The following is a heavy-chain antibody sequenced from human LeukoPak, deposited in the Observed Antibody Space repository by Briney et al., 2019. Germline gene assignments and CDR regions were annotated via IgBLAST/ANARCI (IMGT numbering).Heavy chain of an antibody. V-gene: IGHV3-30-3*01. D-gene: IGHD5-12*01. CDR2: ISYDGSNK. CDR1: GFTFSSYA. CDR3: ARGYDFRGYFDY. J-gene: IGHJ4*02. Sequence: GGSLRLSCAASGFTFSSYAMHWVRQAPGKGLEWVAVISYDGSNKYYADSVKGRFTISRDNSKNTLYLQMNSLRAEDTAVYYCARGYDFRGYFDYWGQGTLVTVSS.